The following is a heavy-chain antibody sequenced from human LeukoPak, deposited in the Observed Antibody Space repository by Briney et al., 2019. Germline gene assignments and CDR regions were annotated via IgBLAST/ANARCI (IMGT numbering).Heavy chain of an antibody. V-gene: IGHV4-39*01. CDR1: GGSISSGGYY. Sequence: SETLSLTCTVSGGSISSGGYYWGWIRQPPGKGLEWIGSIYYSGSTYYNPSLKSRVTISVDTSKNQFSLKLSSVTAADTAVYYCARPSLISSSWYMLGDAFDIWGQGTMVTVSS. D-gene: IGHD6-13*01. CDR3: ARPSLISSSWYMLGDAFDI. CDR2: IYYSGST. J-gene: IGHJ3*02.